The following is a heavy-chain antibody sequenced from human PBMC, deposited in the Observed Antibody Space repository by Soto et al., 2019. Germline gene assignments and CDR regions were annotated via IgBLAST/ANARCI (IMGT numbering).Heavy chain of an antibody. V-gene: IGHV3-30*04. Sequence: PGGSLRLSCAASGFTFSSFVMHWVRQAPGKGLEWVAALSYDGSNKNYADSVKGRFTISRDNSKSTLYLQMNSLRAEDTAVYYCAKDQGIADHCWGQGTLVTVSS. D-gene: IGHD6-13*01. CDR3: AKDQGIADHC. CDR1: GFTFSSFV. J-gene: IGHJ4*02. CDR2: LSYDGSNK.